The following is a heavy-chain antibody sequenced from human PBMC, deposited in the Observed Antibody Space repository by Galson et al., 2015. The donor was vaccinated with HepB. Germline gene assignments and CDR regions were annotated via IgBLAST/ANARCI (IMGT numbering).Heavy chain of an antibody. CDR3: ARDTYGDHGDYFDY. CDR1: GFTFSSYG. CDR2: IWYDGSNK. V-gene: IGHV3-33*01. D-gene: IGHD4-17*01. J-gene: IGHJ4*02. Sequence: SLRLSCAASGFTFSSYGMHWVRQAPGKGLEWVAVIWYDGSNKYYADSVKGRFTISRDNSKNTLYLQMNSLRAEDTAVYYCARDTYGDHGDYFDYWGQGTLVTVSS.